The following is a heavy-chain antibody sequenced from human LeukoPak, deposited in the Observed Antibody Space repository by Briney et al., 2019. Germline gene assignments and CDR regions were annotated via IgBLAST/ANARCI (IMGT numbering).Heavy chain of an antibody. Sequence: PGGSLRLSCVGSGFIFSNYWMHWVRQVPGKGPMWVSHIDKDGGSSTYADSVKGRFIISRDNAKSTLYLQMTSLRAEDTAVYYCAYHVYSRGFYSNYWGQGTLVTVSS. D-gene: IGHD2-21*01. CDR1: GFIFSNYW. J-gene: IGHJ4*02. V-gene: IGHV3-74*01. CDR3: AYHVYSRGFYSNY. CDR2: IDKDGGSS.